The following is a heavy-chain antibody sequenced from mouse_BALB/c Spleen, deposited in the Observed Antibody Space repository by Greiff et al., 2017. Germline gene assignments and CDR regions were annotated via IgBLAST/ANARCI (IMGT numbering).Heavy chain of an antibody. CDR1: GYSITSDYA. CDR2: ISYSGST. CDR3: ARGGYGYAMDY. D-gene: IGHD2-2*01. V-gene: IGHV3-2*02. J-gene: IGHJ4*01. Sequence: EVMLVESGPGLVKPSQSLSLTCTVTGYSITSDYAWNWIRQFPGNKLEWMGYISYSGSTSYNPSLKSRISITRDTSKNQFLLQLNSVTTEDTATYYCARGGYGYAMDYWGQGTSVTVSS.